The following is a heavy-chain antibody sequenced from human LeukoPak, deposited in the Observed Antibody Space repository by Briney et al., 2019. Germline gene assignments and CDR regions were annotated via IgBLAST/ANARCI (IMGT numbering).Heavy chain of an antibody. V-gene: IGHV1-24*01. D-gene: IGHD4-17*01. J-gene: IGHJ5*02. CDR3: ATGGEGNWFDP. CDR1: GYTLTELS. Sequence: ASVKVSCKVSGYTLTELSMHWVRQAPGKGLEWMGNFDPEDDETIYAQKFQGRLTMTEDTSTDTAYMVLSSLRSEDTAVYYCATGGEGNWFDPWGQGTLVTVSS. CDR2: FDPEDDET.